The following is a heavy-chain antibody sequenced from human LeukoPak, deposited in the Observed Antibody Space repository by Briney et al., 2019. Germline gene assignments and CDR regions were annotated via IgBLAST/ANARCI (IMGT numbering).Heavy chain of an antibody. V-gene: IGHV1-8*01. CDR3: ARGRGAYCGGDCSYFDY. D-gene: IGHD2-21*02. CDR1: GYTFTGYD. Sequence: ASVKVSCKASGYTFTGYDINWVRQATGQGLEWMGWMNPNSGNTGYAQKFQGRVTMTRNTSISTAYMELSSLRSEDTAVYYCARGRGAYCGGDCSYFDYWGQGTLVTVSS. CDR2: MNPNSGNT. J-gene: IGHJ4*02.